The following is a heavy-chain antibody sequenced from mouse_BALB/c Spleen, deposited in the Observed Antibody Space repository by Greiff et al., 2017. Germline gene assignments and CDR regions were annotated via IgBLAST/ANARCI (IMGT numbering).Heavy chain of an antibody. J-gene: IGHJ4*01. CDR1: GYTFTDYA. V-gene: IGHV1-67*01. CDR2: ISTYNGNT. CDR3: AREESYGNYGGDAMDY. D-gene: IGHD2-1*01. Sequence: QVHVKQSGPEVVRPGVSVKISCKGSGYTFTDYAMHWVKQSHAKSLEWIGVISTYNGNTNYNQKFKGKATMTVDKSSSTAYMELARLTSEDSAIYYCAREESYGNYGGDAMDYWGQGTSVTVSS.